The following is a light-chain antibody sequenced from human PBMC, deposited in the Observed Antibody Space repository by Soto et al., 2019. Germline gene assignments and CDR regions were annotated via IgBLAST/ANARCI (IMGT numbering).Light chain of an antibody. CDR1: SSDVGKYNL. Sequence: QSVLTQPASVSGSPGQSIIISCTGSSSDVGKYNLVSWYQQHPGKAPKFMIYEVTKRPSXXPDRFSGSKSGNTASLTVSGLQAXDEVXXYCSSYAGNNNYVFGTGTKATVL. CDR3: SSYAGNNNYV. V-gene: IGLV2-8*01. CDR2: EVT. J-gene: IGLJ1*01.